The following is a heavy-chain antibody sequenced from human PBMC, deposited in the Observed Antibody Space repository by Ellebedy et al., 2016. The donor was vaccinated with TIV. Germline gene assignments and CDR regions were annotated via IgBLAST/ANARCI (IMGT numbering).Heavy chain of an antibody. V-gene: IGHV3-73*01. D-gene: IGHD1-1*01. Sequence: GESLKISCAASGFTFSASAMHWVRQASGKGLEWVGRIRNKANSYATGYAASVKGRFTISRDDPKNMAYLQMSSLKTEDTAVYYCIRLVETGTWWGQGTRVTVSS. CDR3: IRLVETGTW. CDR2: IRNKANSYAT. J-gene: IGHJ4*02. CDR1: GFTFSASA.